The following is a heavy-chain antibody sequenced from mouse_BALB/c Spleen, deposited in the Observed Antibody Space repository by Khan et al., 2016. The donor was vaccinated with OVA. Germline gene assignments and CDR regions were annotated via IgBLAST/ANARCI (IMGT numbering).Heavy chain of an antibody. J-gene: IGHJ2*01. V-gene: IGHV1-76*01. CDR1: GYIFTSYW. CDR2: IYPGTDNT. CDR3: AREAALYYFDY. Sequence: VQLQQSGAELVRPGASVKLSCKPSGYIFTSYWIHWVKQRSGQGLEWIARIYPGTDNTYYNEKLKDQATLNADKSSSTAYMQLSSLKSEDSAVYFCAREAALYYFDYWGQGTTLTVSS. D-gene: IGHD1-2*01.